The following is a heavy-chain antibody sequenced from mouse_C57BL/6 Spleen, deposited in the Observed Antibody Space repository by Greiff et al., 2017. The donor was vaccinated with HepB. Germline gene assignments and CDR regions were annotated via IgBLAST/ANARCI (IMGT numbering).Heavy chain of an antibody. V-gene: IGHV3-6*01. D-gene: IGHD2-3*01. CDR2: ISYDGSN. CDR1: GYSITSGYY. J-gene: IGHJ3*01. CDR3: AREGYSPFAY. Sequence: VQLKESGPGLVKPSQSLSLTCSVTGYSITSGYYWNWIRQFPGNKLEWMGYISYDGSNNYNPSLKNRISITRDTSKNQFFLKLNSVTTEDTATYYCAREGYSPFAYWGQGTLVTVSA.